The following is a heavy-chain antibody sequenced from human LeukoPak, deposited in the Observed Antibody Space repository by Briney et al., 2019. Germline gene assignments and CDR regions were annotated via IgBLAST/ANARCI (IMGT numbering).Heavy chain of an antibody. CDR1: GYNFTSYW. CDR3: ERPVVVTGFYWFDP. D-gene: IGHD2-21*02. V-gene: IGHV5-51*01. CDR2: IYPGDSDT. J-gene: IGHJ5*02. Sequence: GESLKISCKGSGYNFTSYWNCWVRQMPGKGLEWMGIIYPGDSDTRYSPSFQGQVTISADKSISTAYLQWSSLKASDTAMYYCERPVVVTGFYWFDPWGQGTLVTVSS.